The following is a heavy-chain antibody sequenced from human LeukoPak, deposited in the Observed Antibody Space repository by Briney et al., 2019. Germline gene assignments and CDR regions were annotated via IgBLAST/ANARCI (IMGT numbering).Heavy chain of an antibody. CDR2: IDHSGST. Sequence: SETLSLTCAVYGGSFSGYYWSWIRQPPGKGLEWIGEIDHSGSTNYNPSLKSRVTISVDTSKNQFSLKLSSVTAADTAVYYCARAPRQWLVRGFDCWGQGTLVTVSS. CDR3: ARAPRQWLVRGFDC. D-gene: IGHD6-19*01. J-gene: IGHJ4*02. V-gene: IGHV4-34*01. CDR1: GGSFSGYY.